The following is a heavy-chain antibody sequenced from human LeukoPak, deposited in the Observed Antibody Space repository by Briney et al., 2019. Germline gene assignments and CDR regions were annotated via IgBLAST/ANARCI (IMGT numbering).Heavy chain of an antibody. CDR1: GYTFTSYY. V-gene: IGHV1-46*03. J-gene: IGHJ4*02. D-gene: IGHD6-19*01. CDR3: ARSVGGWYHSGQPTKWFDY. Sequence: ASAKVSCKASGYTFTSYYMHWVRQAPGQGLEWMGIINPSGGSTSYAQKFQGRVTMTRDTSTSTVYMELSSLRSEDTAVYYCARSVGGWYHSGQPTKWFDYWGQGTLVTVSS. CDR2: INPSGGST.